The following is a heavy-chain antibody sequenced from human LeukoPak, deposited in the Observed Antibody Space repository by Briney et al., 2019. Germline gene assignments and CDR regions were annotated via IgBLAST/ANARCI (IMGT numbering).Heavy chain of an antibody. D-gene: IGHD3-10*01. CDR1: GGSISSYY. J-gene: IGHJ5*02. CDR3: VRARVTYYYGSGSLFDP. CDR2: IYTSGST. V-gene: IGHV4-4*07. Sequence: SETLSLTCTVSGGSISSYYWSWIRQPAGKGLEWIGRIYTSGSTNYNPFLKSRVTMSVDTSKNQFSLKLSSVTAADTAVYYCVRARVTYYYGSGSLFDPWGQGTLVTVSS.